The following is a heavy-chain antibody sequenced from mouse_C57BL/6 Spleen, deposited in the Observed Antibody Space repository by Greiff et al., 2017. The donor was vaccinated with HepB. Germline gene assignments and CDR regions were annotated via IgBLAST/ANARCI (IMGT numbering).Heavy chain of an antibody. J-gene: IGHJ3*01. CDR3: ASLYDYDVGFAY. V-gene: IGHV1-9*01. D-gene: IGHD2-4*01. CDR1: GYTFTGYW. Sequence: VQLQQSGAELLKPGASVKLSCKATGYTFTGYWIEWVKQRPGHGLEWIGEILPGSGSTNYTEKFKGQATFTADTSSNTAALQLSSLTTAYSAISYCASLYDYDVGFAYGGQGTLVTVSA. CDR2: ILPGSGST.